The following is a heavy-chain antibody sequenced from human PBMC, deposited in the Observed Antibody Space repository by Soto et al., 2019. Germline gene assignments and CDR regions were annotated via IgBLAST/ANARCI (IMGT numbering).Heavy chain of an antibody. Sequence: SETLSLTCTVSGCSISSGNYYWSWIRQHPGKGLEWIGYIYYSGSTSYNPSLKSRVTISVDTSKNHFSLKLSSVTAADTAVYYCARVFSDSGSFFDPWGQGTLVTVPS. D-gene: IGHD6-13*01. CDR1: GCSISSGNYY. CDR3: ARVFSDSGSFFDP. CDR2: IYYSGST. V-gene: IGHV4-31*03. J-gene: IGHJ5*02.